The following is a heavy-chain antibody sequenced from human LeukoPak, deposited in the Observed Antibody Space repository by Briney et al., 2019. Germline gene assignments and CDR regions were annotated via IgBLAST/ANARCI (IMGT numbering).Heavy chain of an antibody. CDR3: ARGAYYYED. CDR2: ISSSSSTI. V-gene: IGHV3-48*01. Sequence: AGGSLRLSCAASGFTFSTYWMSWVRQAPGKGLKWVSYISSSSSTIYYADSVKGRFTISRDNAKNSLYLQMNSLRAEDTAVYYCARGAYYYEDWGQGTLVTVSS. D-gene: IGHD3-22*01. CDR1: GFTFSTYW. J-gene: IGHJ4*02.